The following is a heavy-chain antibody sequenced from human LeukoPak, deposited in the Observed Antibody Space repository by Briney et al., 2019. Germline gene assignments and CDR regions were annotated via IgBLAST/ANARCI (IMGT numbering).Heavy chain of an antibody. D-gene: IGHD6-13*01. V-gene: IGHV4-4*02. Sequence: PSETLSLTCTVSGVSITSEIWWSWVRQPPGQGLEWIGEIHHGGTTAFKPSLKSRVSMSVDTSKNQFSLKLSSVTAADTAVYYCARTQQLGSYNWFDPWGQGTLVTVSS. CDR3: ARTQQLGSYNWFDP. CDR2: IHHGGTT. J-gene: IGHJ5*02. CDR1: GVSITSEIW.